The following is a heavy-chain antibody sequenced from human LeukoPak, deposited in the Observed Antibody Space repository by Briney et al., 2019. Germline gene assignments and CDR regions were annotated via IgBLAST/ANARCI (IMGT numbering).Heavy chain of an antibody. V-gene: IGHV3-48*01. J-gene: IGHJ4*02. CDR2: ISSSSSTI. Sequence: GGSLRLSCAASGFTFSSYSMNWVRQAPGKGLEWVSYISSSSSTIYYADSVKGRFTISRDNAKNSLYLQMNSLRAEDTAVYYCARDPGRRFGEANDYWGQGTLVTVSS. D-gene: IGHD3-10*01. CDR3: ARDPGRRFGEANDY. CDR1: GFTFSSYS.